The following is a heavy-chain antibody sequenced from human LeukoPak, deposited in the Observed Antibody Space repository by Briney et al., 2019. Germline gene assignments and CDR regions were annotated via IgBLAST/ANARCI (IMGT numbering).Heavy chain of an antibody. D-gene: IGHD3-22*01. J-gene: IGHJ4*02. V-gene: IGHV3-11*06. CDR2: ISSSSSYT. Sequence: GGSLRLSCAASGFTFSDYYMSWIRQAPGKGLEWVSYISSSSSYTNYADSVKGRFTISRDNAKNSLYLQMNSLRAEDTAVCYCATVYDSSGYLPFDYWGQGTLVTVSS. CDR3: ATVYDSSGYLPFDY. CDR1: GFTFSDYY.